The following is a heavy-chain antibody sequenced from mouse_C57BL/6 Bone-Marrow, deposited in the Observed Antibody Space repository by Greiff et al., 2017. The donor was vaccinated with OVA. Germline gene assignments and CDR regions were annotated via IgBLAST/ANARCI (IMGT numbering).Heavy chain of an antibody. CDR2: IYPGDGDT. J-gene: IGHJ2*01. Sequence: VQLQQSGAELVKPGASVKISCKASGYAFSSYWMNWVKQRPGKGLEWIGQIYPGDGDTNYNGKFKGKATLTADKSSSTAYMQLSSLTSEDSAVYFCARSCDLTVYFDYWGQGTTLTVSS. D-gene: IGHD1-1*01. CDR1: GYAFSSYW. V-gene: IGHV1-80*01. CDR3: ARSCDLTVYFDY.